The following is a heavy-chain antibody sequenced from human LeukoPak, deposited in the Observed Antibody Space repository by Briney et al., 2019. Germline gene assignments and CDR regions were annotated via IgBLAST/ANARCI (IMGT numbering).Heavy chain of an antibody. Sequence: SETLSLTCTVSGGSISSDYWQWIRQPPGKGLEWIGYIYNSGSNNYNPSLKSRVTISIDTSKNQFSLKLSSVTAADTAVYYCARATANWFDPWGQGTLVTVSS. V-gene: IGHV4-59*12. CDR2: IYNSGSN. J-gene: IGHJ5*02. CDR3: ARATANWFDP. D-gene: IGHD2-21*02. CDR1: GGSISSDY.